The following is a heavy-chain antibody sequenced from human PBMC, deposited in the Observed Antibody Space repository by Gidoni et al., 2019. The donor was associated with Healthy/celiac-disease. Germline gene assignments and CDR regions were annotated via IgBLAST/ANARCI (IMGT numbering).Heavy chain of an antibody. Sequence: DVQLVESVGGLVQPGGSLRLSCVASGFTVSSNYMSWVRQAPGKGLEWVSVIYSGGSTYYADSVKSRFTISRDNSKNTLYLQMNSLRAEDTAVYYCARDIAAAGTFDYWGQGTLVTVSS. CDR3: ARDIAAAGTFDY. D-gene: IGHD6-13*01. CDR1: GFTVSSNY. J-gene: IGHJ4*02. V-gene: IGHV3-66*01. CDR2: IYSGGST.